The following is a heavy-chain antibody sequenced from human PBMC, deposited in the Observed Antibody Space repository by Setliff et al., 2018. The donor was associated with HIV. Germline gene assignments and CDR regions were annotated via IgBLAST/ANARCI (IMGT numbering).Heavy chain of an antibody. CDR1: GDSISSSTFY. D-gene: IGHD2-21*01. CDR3: ARPRLRGSSAFDI. J-gene: IGHJ3*02. V-gene: IGHV4-39*01. CDR2: IYYSGTT. Sequence: NPSETLSLTCTVSGDSISSSTFYWGWIRQPPGKGLEWIGSIYYSGTTYYNPSLKSRVAISVDTSKNQFSLKLSSVTAADTAVYYCARPRLRGSSAFDIWGQGTMVTVSS.